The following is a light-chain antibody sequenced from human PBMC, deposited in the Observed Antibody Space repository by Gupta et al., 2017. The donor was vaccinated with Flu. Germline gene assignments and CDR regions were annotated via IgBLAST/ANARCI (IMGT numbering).Light chain of an antibody. J-gene: IGKJ5*01. CDR2: GAS. Sequence: EIVLTQSPGPLSFSPGGRATLSCRASQSVSSSYLAWYQQKPGQAPRLLIYGASRRATGIPDRFSGSGCGTDFTLTISRLEPEDVAVYYCQQYGSSPPSTFGQGTRLEIK. CDR3: QQYGSSPPST. CDR1: QSVSSSY. V-gene: IGKV3-20*01.